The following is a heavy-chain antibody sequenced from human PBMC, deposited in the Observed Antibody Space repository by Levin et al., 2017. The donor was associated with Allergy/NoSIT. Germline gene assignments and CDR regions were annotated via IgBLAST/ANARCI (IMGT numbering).Heavy chain of an antibody. CDR1: GGSISSSSYY. J-gene: IGHJ4*02. D-gene: IGHD2-2*01. V-gene: IGHV4-39*01. CDR3: ASPHPSGYCSSTSCYEFND. Sequence: PSETLSLTCTVSGGSISSSSYYWGWIRQPPGKGLEWIGSIYYSGSTYYNPSLKSRVTISVDTSKNQFSLKLSSVTAADTAVYYCASPHPSGYCSSTSCYEFNDWGQGTLVTVSS. CDR2: IYYSGST.